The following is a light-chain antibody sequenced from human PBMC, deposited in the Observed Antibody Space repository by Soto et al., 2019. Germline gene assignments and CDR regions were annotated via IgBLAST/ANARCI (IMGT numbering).Light chain of an antibody. V-gene: IGLV1-51*01. Sequence: SVLTEPPSVSAAPGQTVTISCSGSGSNIGNNFVSWYQQLPGAAPKLLIYDSDKRPSPISDRFSGSKSGTSATLGITGLQTGDESDYYCATWDTILSAAVFGGGTKLTVL. CDR3: ATWDTILSAAV. CDR2: DSD. J-gene: IGLJ3*02. CDR1: GSNIGNNF.